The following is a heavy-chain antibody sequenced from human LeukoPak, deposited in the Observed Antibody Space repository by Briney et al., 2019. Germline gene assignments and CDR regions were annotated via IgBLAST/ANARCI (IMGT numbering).Heavy chain of an antibody. J-gene: IGHJ4*02. CDR1: GFTFSGYW. V-gene: IGHV3-7*03. CDR3: AKGGGGVLAS. D-gene: IGHD3-16*01. CDR2: IKPDGSDK. Sequence: GGSLRLSCAASGFTFSGYWMSWVRQAPGKGLEWVANIKPDGSDKAYVDSVKGRFTISRDNTKNSLYLQMNSLKADDTAVYYCAKGGGGVLASWGQGTLVTVSS.